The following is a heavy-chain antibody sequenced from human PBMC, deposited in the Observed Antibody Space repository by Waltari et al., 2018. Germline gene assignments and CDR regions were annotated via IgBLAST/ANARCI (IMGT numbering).Heavy chain of an antibody. CDR2: IYHSGST. J-gene: IGHJ3*02. V-gene: IGHV4-38-2*01. D-gene: IGHD6-19*01. Sequence: QVQLQESGPGLVKPSETLSLTCAVSGYSISSGYYWGWIRQPPGKGLEWIGSIYHSGSTYYNPSLKSRVTISVDTSKNQFSLKLSSVTAADTAVYYCARGKGWSDAFDIWGQGTMVTVSS. CDR3: ARGKGWSDAFDI. CDR1: GYSISSGYY.